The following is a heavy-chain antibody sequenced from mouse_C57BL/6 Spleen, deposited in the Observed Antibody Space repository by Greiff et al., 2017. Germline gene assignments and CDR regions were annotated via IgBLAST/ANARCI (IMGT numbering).Heavy chain of an antibody. Sequence: QVQLQQPGAELVMPGASVKLSCKASGYTFTSYWMHWVKQRPGQGLEWIGEIDPADSYTNYNKKFKGKSTLTVDKSSSTAYMQLSSLTSEDSAVYECEKDHCCGSLDYWGQGTTLTVSS. V-gene: IGHV1-69*01. CDR3: EKDHCCGSLDY. D-gene: IGHD1-1*01. J-gene: IGHJ2*01. CDR1: GYTFTSYW. CDR2: IDPADSYT.